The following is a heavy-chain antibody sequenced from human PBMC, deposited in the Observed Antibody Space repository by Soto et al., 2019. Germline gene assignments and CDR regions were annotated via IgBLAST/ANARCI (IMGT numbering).Heavy chain of an antibody. D-gene: IGHD1-26*01. Sequence: SVKVSCKASGGTFSSYAISWVRQAPGQGLEWMGGIIPIFGTANYAQKFQGRVTVTADESTSTAYMELSSLRSEDTAVYYCARGQSIVGATTAMGYWGQGTLVTVS. V-gene: IGHV1-69*13. CDR3: ARGQSIVGATTAMGY. CDR1: GGTFSSYA. CDR2: IIPIFGTA. J-gene: IGHJ1*01.